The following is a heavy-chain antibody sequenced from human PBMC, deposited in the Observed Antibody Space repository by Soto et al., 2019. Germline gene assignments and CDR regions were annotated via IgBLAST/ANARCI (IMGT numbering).Heavy chain of an antibody. V-gene: IGHV4-34*01. J-gene: IGHJ5*02. CDR2: INHSGST. CDR1: GGSFSGYY. CDR3: ARGTLFDP. Sequence: ETLSLTCAVYGGSFSGYYWSWIRQPPGKGLEWIGEINHSGSTNYNPSLKSRVTISVDTSKNQFSLQLSSVTAADTAVYYCARGTLFDPWGQGTLVTVSS.